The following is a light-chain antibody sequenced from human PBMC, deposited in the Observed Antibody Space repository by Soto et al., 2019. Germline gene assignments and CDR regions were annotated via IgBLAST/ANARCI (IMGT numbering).Light chain of an antibody. CDR3: QQSYTIPT. J-gene: IGKJ4*01. CDR2: LAS. CDR1: QTISSY. V-gene: IGKV1-39*01. Sequence: DLQMTQSPSSVSASVGDRVSITCRASQTISSYLNWYQQKPGKAPKLLVYLASSLQSGVPSRFSGSASGTDFTLTISSLQPEDFATYYCQQSYTIPTFGGGTKVEIK.